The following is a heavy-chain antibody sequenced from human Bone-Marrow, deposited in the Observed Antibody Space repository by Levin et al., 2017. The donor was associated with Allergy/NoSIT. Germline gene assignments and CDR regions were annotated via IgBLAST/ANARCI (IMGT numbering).Heavy chain of an antibody. Sequence: PSETLSLTCTVSNYSVNYNYYWAWVRQPPGKGLEWIASIYHSGSTFYNPSLRSRVIISMDTSKNQFSLKLSSVTAADTAVYYCAREACSGGDCYSGDHWGQGTLVTVSS. CDR3: AREACSGGDCYSGDH. J-gene: IGHJ5*02. CDR1: NYSVNYNYY. V-gene: IGHV4-38-2*02. D-gene: IGHD2-21*01. CDR2: IYHSGST.